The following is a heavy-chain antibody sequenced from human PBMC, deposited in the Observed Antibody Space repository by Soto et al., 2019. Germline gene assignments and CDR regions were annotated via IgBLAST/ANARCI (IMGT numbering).Heavy chain of an antibody. CDR2: IYWYDDQ. J-gene: IGHJ4*02. CDR1: GFSLTTTSMG. Sequence: QITLKESGPPLVRPAQTLTLTCAFSGFSLTTTSMGVAWIRQPPGKALEWLALIYWYDDQRYSPSLKDRLTIAKDPYRSRVVLTIRNLNPGDPGTYFCAHAGDYDLLSVDHLGPGTLVTVS. D-gene: IGHD4-17*01. V-gene: IGHV2-5*01. CDR3: AHAGDYDLLSVDH.